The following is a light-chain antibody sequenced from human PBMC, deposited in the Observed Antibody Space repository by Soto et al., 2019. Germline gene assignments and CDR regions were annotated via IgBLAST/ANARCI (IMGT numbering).Light chain of an antibody. CDR3: QQYGSPWT. CDR1: QSVSGSY. Sequence: EFVLTQSPGTLSLSPGERATLSCRASQSVSGSYLAWYQQKPGQSPRLLIYGASSRATGIPDRFSGSGSGTDFTLTISRLEPEDFAVYFCQQYGSPWTFGQGTKVEIK. V-gene: IGKV3-20*01. CDR2: GAS. J-gene: IGKJ1*01.